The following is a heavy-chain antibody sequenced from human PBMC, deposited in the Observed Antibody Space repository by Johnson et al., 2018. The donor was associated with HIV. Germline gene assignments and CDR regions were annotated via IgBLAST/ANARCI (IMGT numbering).Heavy chain of an antibody. Sequence: VQLVESGGGLVQPGGSLRLSCAASGFTFSSYDMHWVRQATGKGLEWVSAIGTAGDTYYADSVTGRFTIPRDNAKNSLYLQMNSLRAEDTAVYYCAKDPVGATWAFDIWGQGTMVTVSS. CDR3: AKDPVGATWAFDI. V-gene: IGHV3-13*01. D-gene: IGHD1-26*01. CDR1: GFTFSSYD. J-gene: IGHJ3*02. CDR2: IGTAGDT.